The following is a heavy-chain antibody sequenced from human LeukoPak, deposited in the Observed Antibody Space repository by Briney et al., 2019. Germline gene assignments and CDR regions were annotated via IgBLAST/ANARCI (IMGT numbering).Heavy chain of an antibody. Sequence: ASVKVSCKASGYTFTGYYMHWVRQAPGQGLEWMGWINPNSGGTNYAQKFQGRVTITADESTTTAYMELSSLRSEDTAVYYCAREYFDSWTRFDSWGQGTLVTVSS. V-gene: IGHV1-2*02. CDR1: GYTFTGYY. CDR2: INPNSGGT. D-gene: IGHD3-9*01. CDR3: AREYFDSWTRFDS. J-gene: IGHJ4*02.